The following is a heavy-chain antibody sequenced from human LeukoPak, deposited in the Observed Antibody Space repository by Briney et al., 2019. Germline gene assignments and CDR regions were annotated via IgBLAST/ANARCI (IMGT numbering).Heavy chain of an antibody. CDR3: ARGEAAGNNYFDY. J-gene: IGHJ4*02. CDR2: INPNSGGT. Sequence: ASVKVSCKASGYTFTGYYMHWVRQAPGQGLEWMGWINPNSGGTNYAQKFQGRVTMTRDTSISTAYMELSRLRSDDTAVYYCARGEAAGNNYFDYWGQGTLVTVSS. V-gene: IGHV1-2*02. D-gene: IGHD6-13*01. CDR1: GYTFTGYY.